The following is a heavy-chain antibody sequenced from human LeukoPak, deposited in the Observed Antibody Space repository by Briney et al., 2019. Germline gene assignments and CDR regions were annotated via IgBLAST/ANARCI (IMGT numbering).Heavy chain of an antibody. CDR3: AREYYDSSAYNQEAIDY. D-gene: IGHD3-22*01. CDR1: GYTFTDYY. Sequence: ASVKVSCKASGYTFTDYYMHWVRQAPGQGLEWLGWINPNSVGTNYAQKFQGRVTMTRDTSISTAYMELSRLRSDDTAAYYCAREYYDSSAYNQEAIDYWGQGTLVTVSS. CDR2: INPNSVGT. V-gene: IGHV1-2*02. J-gene: IGHJ4*02.